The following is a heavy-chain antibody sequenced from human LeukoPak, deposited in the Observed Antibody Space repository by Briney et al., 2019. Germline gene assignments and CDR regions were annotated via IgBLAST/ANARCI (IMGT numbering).Heavy chain of an antibody. CDR2: IDYSGSS. CDR1: GFSINSNY. V-gene: IGHV4-59*01. CDR3: ARPYDSSGYTNWLDP. Sequence: SSETLSRNSTVYGFSINSNYWIWIPQRQGQGLEWMVNIDYSGSSKYNPSLKSRVTISVDTSKNQFSLKLSSVTAADTAVYSCARPYDSSGYTNWLDPWGEGSLVTVSS. J-gene: IGHJ5*02. D-gene: IGHD3-22*01.